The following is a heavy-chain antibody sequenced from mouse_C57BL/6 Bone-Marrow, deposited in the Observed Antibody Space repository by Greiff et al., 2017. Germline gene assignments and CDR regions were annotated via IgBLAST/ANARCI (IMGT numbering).Heavy chain of an antibody. CDR2: ISYDGSN. V-gene: IGHV3-6*01. CDR1: GYSITSGYY. Sequence: VQLKESGPGLVKPSQSLSLTCSVTGYSITSGYYWNWIRQFPGNKLEWMGYISYDGSNNYNPSLKNRISITRDTSKNQFFLKLNSVTTEDTATYYCARKAYYGSSLFAYWGQGTLVTVSA. D-gene: IGHD1-1*01. J-gene: IGHJ3*01. CDR3: ARKAYYGSSLFAY.